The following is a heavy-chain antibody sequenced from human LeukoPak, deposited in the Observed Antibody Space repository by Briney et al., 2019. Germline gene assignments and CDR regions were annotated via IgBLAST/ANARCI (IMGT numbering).Heavy chain of an antibody. CDR1: GGSISSYY. D-gene: IGHD1-26*01. V-gene: IGHV4-4*07. Sequence: SETLSLTCTVSGGSISSYYWSWIRQPAGKGLEWIGRIYTSGSTNYNPSLKSRVTMSVDTSKNQFSLKLSSVTAADTAVYYCARDRVGALYYYYYMDVWGKGTTVTVSS. J-gene: IGHJ6*03. CDR2: IYTSGST. CDR3: ARDRVGALYYYYYMDV.